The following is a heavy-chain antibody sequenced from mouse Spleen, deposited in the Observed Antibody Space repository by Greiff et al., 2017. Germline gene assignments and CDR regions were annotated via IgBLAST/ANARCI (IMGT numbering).Heavy chain of an antibody. CDR1: GFTFSSYG. Sequence: EVKLMESGGGLVQPGGSLKLSCAASGFTFSSYGMSWVRQTPDKRLELVATINSNGGSTYYPASVKGRFTISRDNAKNTLYLQMSSLKSEDTAMYYCAGGYVLYWYFDVWGAGTTVTVSS. CDR3: AGGYVLYWYFDV. CDR2: INSNGGST. J-gene: IGHJ1*01. D-gene: IGHD2-2*01. V-gene: IGHV5-6-3*01.